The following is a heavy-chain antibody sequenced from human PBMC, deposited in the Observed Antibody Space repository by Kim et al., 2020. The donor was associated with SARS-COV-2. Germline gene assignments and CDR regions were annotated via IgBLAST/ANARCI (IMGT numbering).Heavy chain of an antibody. CDR1: GFTFDDYA. CDR2: ISWNSGSI. J-gene: IGHJ5*02. V-gene: IGHV3-9*01. D-gene: IGHD6-19*01. Sequence: GGSLRLSCAASGFTFDDYAMHWVRQAPGKGLEWVSGISWNSGSIGYADSVKGRFTISRDNAKNSLYLQMNSLRAEDTALYYCAKVGGIAVSWGQGTLVTVSS. CDR3: AKVGGIAVS.